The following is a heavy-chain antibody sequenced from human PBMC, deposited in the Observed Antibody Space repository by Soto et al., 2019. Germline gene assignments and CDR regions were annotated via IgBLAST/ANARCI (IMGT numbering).Heavy chain of an antibody. D-gene: IGHD3-10*01. V-gene: IGHV3-23*01. CDR3: AKGLSYYYESNPFFAC. J-gene: IGHJ4*02. CDR2: IGVSGSSI. Sequence: GGSLRLSCEASGFTFNSYAISWVRQAPEKGLEWVSAIGVSGSSIYHINSVKGRFTISRDKSKNRLYLQMNSLRAEDTAIYYCAKGLSYYYESNPFFACWGQGTLVTVSS. CDR1: GFTFNSYA.